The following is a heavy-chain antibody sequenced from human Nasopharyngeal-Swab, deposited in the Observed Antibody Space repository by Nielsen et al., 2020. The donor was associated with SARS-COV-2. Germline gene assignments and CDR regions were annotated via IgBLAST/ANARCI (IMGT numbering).Heavy chain of an antibody. CDR1: GYTFTSYG. V-gene: IGHV1-18*04. CDR2: ISAYNGHT. D-gene: IGHD3-10*01. J-gene: IGHJ4*02. CDR3: ARDPADKLLWFGEPWDY. Sequence: ASVKVSCKASGYTFTSYGISWVRQAPGQGLEWMGWISAYNGHTNYAQKLQGRVTMTTDTSTSTAYMELRRLRSDDTALYYCARDPADKLLWFGEPWDYWGQGTLVTVSS.